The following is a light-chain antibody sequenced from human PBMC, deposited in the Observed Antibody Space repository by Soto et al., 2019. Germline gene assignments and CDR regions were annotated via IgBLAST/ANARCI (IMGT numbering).Light chain of an antibody. Sequence: QSAPTQPASVSGSPGQSITISCTGTSSDVGGYNYVSWYQQHPGKAPKLMIYDGSNRPSGVSNRFSGSKSGNTASLTISGLQAEDEADYYCSSYTSSSTPVVFGGGTKLTVL. V-gene: IGLV2-14*01. J-gene: IGLJ2*01. CDR2: DGS. CDR1: SSDVGGYNY. CDR3: SSYTSSSTPVV.